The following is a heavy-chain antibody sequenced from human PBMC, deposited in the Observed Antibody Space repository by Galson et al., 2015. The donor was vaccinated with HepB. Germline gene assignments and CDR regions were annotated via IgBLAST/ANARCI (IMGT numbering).Heavy chain of an antibody. CDR1: GGSISSYY. CDR3: ARMGPDHLWFGEYYYYYMDV. V-gene: IGHV4-59*01. J-gene: IGHJ6*03. Sequence: SETLSLTCTVSGGSISSYYWSWIRQPPGKGLEWIGYIYYSGSTNYNPSLKSRVTISVDTSKNQFSLKLSSVTAADTAVYYCARMGPDHLWFGEYYYYYMDVWGKGTTVTVSS. CDR2: IYYSGST. D-gene: IGHD3-10*01.